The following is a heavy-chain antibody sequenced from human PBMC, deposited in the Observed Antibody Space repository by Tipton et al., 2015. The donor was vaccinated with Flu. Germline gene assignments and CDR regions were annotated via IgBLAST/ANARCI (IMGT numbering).Heavy chain of an antibody. V-gene: IGHV1-46*01. CDR1: GYTFTNYN. J-gene: IGHJ4*02. Sequence: QVQLVQSGAEVKKPGASVRISCTASGYTFTNYNMHWVRQAPGQGPEWMGIIYPAGGGTTYAQTFQGRVTLTRDKSTSTVYMELSSPRSEDTAFYYCARDRGFGAYTFDYWGQGTLVTVAS. D-gene: IGHD3-10*01. CDR3: ARDRGFGAYTFDY. CDR2: IYPAGGGT.